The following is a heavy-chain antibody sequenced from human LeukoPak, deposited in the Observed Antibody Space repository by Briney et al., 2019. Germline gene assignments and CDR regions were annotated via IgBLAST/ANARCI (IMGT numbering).Heavy chain of an antibody. D-gene: IGHD3-3*01. Sequence: SETLSLTCAVYGGSFSGYYWSWIRQPPGKGLEWIGEINHSGSPNYNPSLKSRVTISIDTSKNQFSLKLSPVTAADTAVYYCARDLGFWSGPDYWGQGTLVTVSS. CDR2: INHSGSP. V-gene: IGHV4-34*01. J-gene: IGHJ4*02. CDR1: GGSFSGYY. CDR3: ARDLGFWSGPDY.